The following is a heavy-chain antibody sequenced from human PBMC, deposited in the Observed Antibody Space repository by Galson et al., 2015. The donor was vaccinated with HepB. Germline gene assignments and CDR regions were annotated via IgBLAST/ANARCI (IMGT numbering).Heavy chain of an antibody. CDR2: ISYDGSNK. D-gene: IGHD3/OR15-3a*01. V-gene: IGHV3-30*04. J-gene: IGHJ4*02. CDR3: ARDGMIVDNNPWHFTY. CDR1: GFTFSTYA. Sequence: SLRLSCAASGFTFSTYAIHWVRQAPGKGLEWMAVISYDGSNKYYAASVKDRFTISRDNSKNSLYLQMNSLGVEDTAVYYCARDGMIVDNNPWHFTYWGQGTLVTVSS.